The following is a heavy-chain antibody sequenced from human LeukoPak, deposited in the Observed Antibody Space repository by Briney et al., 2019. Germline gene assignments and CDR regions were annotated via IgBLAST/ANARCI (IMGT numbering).Heavy chain of an antibody. V-gene: IGHV4-59*01. CDR2: ISYSGST. CDR3: ARSGGRDGYNFDY. CDR1: GASISSYY. Sequence: SETLSLTCTVSGASISSYYWSWIRQPPGKGLEWIGRISYSGSTNYNPSLKSRVTISVDTSKNQVSLKLSSVTAADTAVYYCARSGGRDGYNFDYWGQGTLVTVSS. J-gene: IGHJ4*02. D-gene: IGHD5-24*01.